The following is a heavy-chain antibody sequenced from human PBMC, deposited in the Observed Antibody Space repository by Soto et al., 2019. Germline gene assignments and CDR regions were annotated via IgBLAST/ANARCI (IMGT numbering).Heavy chain of an antibody. D-gene: IGHD3-3*01. CDR3: ARQGSIFGVVSPHYGRDV. CDR1: GGSIRSISYY. CDR2: IYYSGST. Sequence: PSGTLCLNCSVSGGSIRSISYYWGWLRQPPGRGLEWLGSIYYSGSTYYNPSLKSRVTIPVDTSKNHFSLWLSSVTAADTAVYYCARQGSIFGVVSPHYGRDVWGQGTTVT. V-gene: IGHV4-39*01. J-gene: IGHJ6*02.